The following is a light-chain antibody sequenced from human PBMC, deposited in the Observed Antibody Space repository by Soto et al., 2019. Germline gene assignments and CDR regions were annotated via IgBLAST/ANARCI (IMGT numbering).Light chain of an antibody. Sequence: QSVLTQPPSVSGSPGQSVAISCTGTSSDVGSYNRVSWYQQPPGTAPKLMIYDVSDRPSGVPDRFSGSKSGNTASLTISGLQAEDEADYYCSSYTTSSTYVFGTGTMVTVL. CDR3: SSYTTSSTYV. CDR2: DVS. V-gene: IGLV2-18*02. CDR1: SSDVGSYNR. J-gene: IGLJ1*01.